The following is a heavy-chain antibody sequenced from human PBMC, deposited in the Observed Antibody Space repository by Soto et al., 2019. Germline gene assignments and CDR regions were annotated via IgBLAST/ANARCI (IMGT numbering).Heavy chain of an antibody. V-gene: IGHV3-30-3*01. Sequence: QVQLVESGGGVVQPGRSLRLSCAASGFTFSSYAVHWVRQAPGKGLEWVAVISYDGSNKYYADSVKGRFTISRDNSKNTLYLQMNSLRAEDTAVYYCARGVQYNWFDPWGQGTLVTVSS. D-gene: IGHD1-1*01. CDR1: GFTFSSYA. CDR3: ARGVQYNWFDP. CDR2: ISYDGSNK. J-gene: IGHJ5*02.